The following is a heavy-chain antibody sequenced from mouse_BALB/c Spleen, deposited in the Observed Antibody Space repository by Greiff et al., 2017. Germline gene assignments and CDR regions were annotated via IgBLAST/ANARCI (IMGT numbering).Heavy chain of an antibody. V-gene: IGHV2-9*02. J-gene: IGHJ3*01. CDR2: IWAGGST. CDR3: ARGYGSSYGFAY. CDR1: GFSLTSYG. Sequence: VMLVESGPGLVAPSQSLSITCTVSGFSLTSYGVHWVRQPPGKGLEWLGVIWAGGSTNYNSALMSRLSISKDNSKSQVFLKMNSLQTDDTAMYYCARGYGSSYGFAYWGQGTLVTVSA. D-gene: IGHD1-1*01.